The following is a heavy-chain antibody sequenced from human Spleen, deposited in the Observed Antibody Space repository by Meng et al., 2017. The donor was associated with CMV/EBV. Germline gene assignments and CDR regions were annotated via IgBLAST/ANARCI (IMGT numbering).Heavy chain of an antibody. J-gene: IGHJ3*02. CDR1: GGSFSGYY. V-gene: IGHV4-34*01. D-gene: IGHD3-22*01. CDR2: INQSGST. CDR3: ARKDYYDISGHAFDI. Sequence: GSLRLSCAVYGGSFSGYYWSWIRQPPGKGLEWIGEINQSGSTNCNPTLKSRVTISVDTSKNLFSLNLTSVTAADTAVYYCARKDYYDISGHAFDIWGQGTMVTVSS.